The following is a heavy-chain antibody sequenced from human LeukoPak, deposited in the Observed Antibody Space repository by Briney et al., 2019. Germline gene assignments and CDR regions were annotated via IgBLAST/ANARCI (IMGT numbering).Heavy chain of an antibody. Sequence: PGGSLRLSCAASGFTVSSNYMSWVRQAPGKGLEWVSVIYSGGSTYYADSVKGRFTISRDNSKNTLYLQMNSLRAEDTAVYYCASPGIAAAGTIHGGFDYWGQGTLVTVSS. D-gene: IGHD6-13*01. CDR2: IYSGGST. J-gene: IGHJ4*02. CDR3: ASPGIAAAGTIHGGFDY. V-gene: IGHV3-53*01. CDR1: GFTVSSNY.